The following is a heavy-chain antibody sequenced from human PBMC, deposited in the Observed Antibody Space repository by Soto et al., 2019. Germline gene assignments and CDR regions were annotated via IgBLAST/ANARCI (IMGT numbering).Heavy chain of an antibody. D-gene: IGHD5-18*01. V-gene: IGHV4-4*07. CDR3: ARDFDVNTALDYWYFDL. CDR2: IYGSGRT. CDR1: GGSTTNYY. J-gene: IGHJ2*01. Sequence: QVQLQESGPGLVKPSETLSLTCTVSGGSTTNYYWSWLRQPAGKGLEYIGRIYGSGRTNYNPSLKNRVTLSVSLNQMSLRLTSVTAADTAVYYCARDFDVNTALDYWYFDLWGRGALVTVS.